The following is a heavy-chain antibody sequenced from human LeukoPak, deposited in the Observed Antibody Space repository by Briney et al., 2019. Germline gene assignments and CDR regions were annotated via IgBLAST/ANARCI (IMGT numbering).Heavy chain of an antibody. V-gene: IGHV2-70*11. CDR3: ARTILGYCSGGSCYSFDY. D-gene: IGHD2-15*01. CDR1: GFSLSTGGMC. CDR2: IDWDDDK. Sequence: SGPTLVKPTQTLTLTCTFSGFSLSTGGMCVSWIRQPPGKALEWLARIDWDDDKYYSTSLKTRLTISKDTSKNQVVLTMTNMDPVDTATYYCARTILGYCSGGSCYSFDYWGQGTLVTVSS. J-gene: IGHJ4*02.